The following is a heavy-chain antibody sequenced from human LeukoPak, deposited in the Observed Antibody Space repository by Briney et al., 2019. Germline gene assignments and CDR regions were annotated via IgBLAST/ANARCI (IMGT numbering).Heavy chain of an antibody. D-gene: IGHD3-22*01. CDR1: GFTFSSYA. J-gene: IGHJ4*02. CDR3: ARDRADYYDSSGLDY. V-gene: IGHV3-64D*06. Sequence: GGSLRLSCSASGFTFSSYAMHWVRQAPGKGLEYVSAISSNGGSTYYADSVKGRFTISRDNSKNTLYLQMSSLRAEDTAVYYCARDRADYYDSSGLDYWGQGTLVTVSS. CDR2: ISSNGGST.